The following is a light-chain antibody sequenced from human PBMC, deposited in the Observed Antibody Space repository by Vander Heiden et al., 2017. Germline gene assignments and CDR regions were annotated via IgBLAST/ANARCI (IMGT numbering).Light chain of an antibody. CDR2: EVS. V-gene: IGLV2-23*02. J-gene: IGLJ2*01. CDR3: CSYAGSSTL. CDR1: SSDVGSYNL. Sequence: QSALTQPASVPGSPGQSITISCTGTSSDVGSYNLVSWYQQHPGKAPKLMIYEVSKRPSGVSNRFSGSKSGNTASLTISGLQAEDESDYYCCSYAGSSTLFGGGTKLTVL.